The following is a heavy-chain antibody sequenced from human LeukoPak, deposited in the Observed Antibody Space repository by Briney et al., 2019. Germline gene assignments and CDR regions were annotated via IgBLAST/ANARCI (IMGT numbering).Heavy chain of an antibody. CDR1: GGSFSGYY. V-gene: IGHV4-34*01. D-gene: IGHD3-3*01. CDR2: INHSGST. CDR3: ARGGARIYDFWSGYHDDFDY. Sequence: SEALSLTCAVYGGSFSGYYWSWIRQPPGKGLEWIGEINHSGSTNYNPSLKSRVTISVDTSKNQFPLKLSSVTAADTAVYYCARGGARIYDFWSGYHDDFDYWGQGTLVTVSS. J-gene: IGHJ4*02.